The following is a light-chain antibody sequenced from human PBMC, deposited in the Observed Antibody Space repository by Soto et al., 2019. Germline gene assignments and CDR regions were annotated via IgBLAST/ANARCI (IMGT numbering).Light chain of an antibody. J-gene: IGKJ2*01. Sequence: EIVLTQSPATLSLSPGERATLSCRASQSVSSYLAWYQQKPGQAPRLLIYDASNRVTGIPARFSGSGSGTDFTLTLSSLEPEDFAVYYCLQRRNWQYTFGQGTKVEIK. CDR3: LQRRNWQYT. CDR2: DAS. V-gene: IGKV3-11*01. CDR1: QSVSSY.